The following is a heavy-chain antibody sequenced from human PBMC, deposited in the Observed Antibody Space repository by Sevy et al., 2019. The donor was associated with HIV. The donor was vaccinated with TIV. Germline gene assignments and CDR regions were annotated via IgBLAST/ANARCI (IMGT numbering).Heavy chain of an antibody. CDR1: GFAFTNYYA. D-gene: IGHD4-17*01. J-gene: IGHJ6*02. CDR2: ISFDESDK. Sequence: GGSLRLSCAASGFAFTNYYAMHWVRQAPGKGLEWVALISFDESDKYYADAVKGRFTNSRDNFKNTLYLQMNSLTTEDTALYYCARPRANYVDNYFFYAMDVWGQGTTVTVSS. CDR3: ARPRANYVDNYFFYAMDV. V-gene: IGHV3-30-3*01.